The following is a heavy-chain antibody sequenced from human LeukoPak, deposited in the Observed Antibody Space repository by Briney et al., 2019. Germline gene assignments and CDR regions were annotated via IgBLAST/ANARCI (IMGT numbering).Heavy chain of an antibody. D-gene: IGHD3-10*01. V-gene: IGHV3-49*03. CDR3: TRDGYGSVPVAFDI. Sequence: GRSLRLSCTASGFTFGDYAMSWFRQAPGKGLEWVGFIRSKAYGGTTEYAASVKGRFTISRDDSKSIAYLQMNSLKTEDTAVYYCTRDGYGSVPVAFDIWGQGTMVTVSS. CDR1: GFTFGDYA. CDR2: IRSKAYGGTT. J-gene: IGHJ3*02.